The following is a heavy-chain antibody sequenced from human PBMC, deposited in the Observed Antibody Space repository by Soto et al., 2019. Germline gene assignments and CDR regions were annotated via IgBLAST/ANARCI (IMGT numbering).Heavy chain of an antibody. CDR1: GFNFGNYA. D-gene: IGHD3-3*01. J-gene: IGHJ4*01. CDR3: ANGRSIFGVVPHYSFDY. V-gene: IGHV3-9*01. Sequence: GWSLRLACAASGFNFGNYAMYWVRQAPGKVLEWVSGVNWNSGKVGYADSVKGRFTISRDNTKNSLYLQMNSLRAEDTVLYYCANGRSIFGVVPHYSFDYWGQGTLVTVSS. CDR2: VNWNSGKV.